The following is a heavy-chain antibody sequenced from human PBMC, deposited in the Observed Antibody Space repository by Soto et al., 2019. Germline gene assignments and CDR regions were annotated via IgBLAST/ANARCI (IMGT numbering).Heavy chain of an antibody. CDR2: LSVYNGNT. CDR1: CYTFTRYG. J-gene: IGHJ4*02. CDR3: ARSAWAQATATFDC. V-gene: IGHV1-18*01. D-gene: IGHD1-26*01. Sequence: SVKVSFKASCYTFTRYGITWGRQAPVQGLEWMGWLSVYNGNTNHAQKLQGRVSMTTDTSTSTAYMELRSLGSDDTAVYYCARSAWAQATATFDCWGQGTMVTVSS.